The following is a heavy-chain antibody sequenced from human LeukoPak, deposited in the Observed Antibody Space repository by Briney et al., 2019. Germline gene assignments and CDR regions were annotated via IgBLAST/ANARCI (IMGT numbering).Heavy chain of an antibody. D-gene: IGHD3-16*01. V-gene: IGHV1-18*01. Sequence: ASVKVSCKASGYTFTSYGTSWVRQAPGQGLEWMGWISAYNGNTNYAQKLQGRVTMTTDTSTSTAYMELRSLRSDDTAVYYCAREGGDYVWGSYHLDYWGQGTLVTVSS. CDR2: ISAYNGNT. CDR3: AREGGDYVWGSYHLDY. J-gene: IGHJ4*02. CDR1: GYTFTSYG.